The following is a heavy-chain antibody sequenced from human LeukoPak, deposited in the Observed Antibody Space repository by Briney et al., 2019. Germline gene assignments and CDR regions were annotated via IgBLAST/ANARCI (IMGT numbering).Heavy chain of an antibody. J-gene: IGHJ4*02. D-gene: IGHD1-14*01. V-gene: IGHV1-18*01. CDR3: ARDLDNRNDMYYLDW. CDR2: IGANNGNT. Sequence: ASVKVSCKTSGYNFVIYGISWVRQAPGQGLEWMGRIGANNGNTNCAQKYQGRVTVTADTSTSTAYMELRSLRSDDTAVYYCARDLDNRNDMYYLDWWGQGTLVTVSS. CDR1: GYNFVIYG.